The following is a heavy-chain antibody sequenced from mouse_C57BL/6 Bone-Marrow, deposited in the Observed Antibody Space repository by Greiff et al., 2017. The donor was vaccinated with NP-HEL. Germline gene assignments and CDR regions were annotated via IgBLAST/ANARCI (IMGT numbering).Heavy chain of an antibody. V-gene: IGHV5-9-1*02. CDR3: TRGADYYGTSYFDV. CDR1: GFTFSSYA. J-gene: IGHJ1*03. D-gene: IGHD1-1*01. CDR2: ISSGGYYI. Sequence: EVKLVESGEGLVKPGGSLKLSCAASGFTFSSYAMSWVRQTPEKRLEWVAYISSGGYYIYYADTVKGRFTISRDNARNTLYLQMSSLKSEDTAMYYCTRGADYYGTSYFDVWGTGTTVTVSS.